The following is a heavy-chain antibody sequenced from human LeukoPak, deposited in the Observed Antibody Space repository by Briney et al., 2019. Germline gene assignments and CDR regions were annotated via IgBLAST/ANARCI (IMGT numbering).Heavy chain of an antibody. D-gene: IGHD3-3*01. CDR3: ARGPQYYDFWSGYYLDYFDY. V-gene: IGHV1-8*03. CDR1: GYTFTSYD. Sequence: GASVKVSCKASGYTFTSYDINWVRQATGQGLEWMGWMNPNSGNTGYAQKFQGRVTITRNTSISTAYMELSSLGSEDTAVYYCARGPQYYDFWSGYYLDYFDYWGQGTLVTVSS. CDR2: MNPNSGNT. J-gene: IGHJ4*02.